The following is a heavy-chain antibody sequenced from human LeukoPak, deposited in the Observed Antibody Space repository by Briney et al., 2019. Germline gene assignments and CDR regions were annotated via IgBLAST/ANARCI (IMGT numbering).Heavy chain of an antibody. CDR2: IYYSGST. D-gene: IGHD6-19*01. Sequence: PSETLSLTCTVSGGSISSSSYYWGWIRQPPGKGLEWIGYIYYSGSTNYNPSLKSRVTISVDTSKNQFSLKLSSVTAADTAVYYCARAVAGTRFYYYGMDVWGQGTTVTVSS. V-gene: IGHV4-61*05. CDR3: ARAVAGTRFYYYGMDV. CDR1: GGSISSSSYY. J-gene: IGHJ6*02.